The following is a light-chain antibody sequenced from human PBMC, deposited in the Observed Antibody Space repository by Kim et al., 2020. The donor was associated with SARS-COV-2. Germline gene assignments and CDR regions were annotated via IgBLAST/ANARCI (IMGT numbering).Light chain of an antibody. Sequence: LSPGQTASITCSGDKLGDKYACWYQQKPGQSPVLVIYQDSKRPSGIPERFSGSNSGNTATLTISGSQAMDEADYYCQAWDSSTVVFGGGTQLTVL. CDR2: QDS. V-gene: IGLV3-1*01. CDR3: QAWDSSTVV. J-gene: IGLJ2*01. CDR1: KLGDKY.